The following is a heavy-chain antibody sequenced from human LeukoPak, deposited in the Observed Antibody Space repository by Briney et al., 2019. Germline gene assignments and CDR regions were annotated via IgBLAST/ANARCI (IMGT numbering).Heavy chain of an antibody. V-gene: IGHV3-74*01. CDR2: INSDGSST. Sequence: GGSLRLSCAASGFTFSSYWMHWVRQAPGKGLVWVSGINSDGSSTTYADSVKGRFTISRGNAKNTLYLQMNSLRAEDTAVYYCARDLNVWGQGTTVTVSS. J-gene: IGHJ6*02. CDR3: ARDLNV. CDR1: GFTFSSYW.